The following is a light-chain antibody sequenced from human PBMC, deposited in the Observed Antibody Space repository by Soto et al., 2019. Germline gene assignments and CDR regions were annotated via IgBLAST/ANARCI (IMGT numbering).Light chain of an antibody. CDR3: QQYGSSGT. Sequence: EIVLTHFPGALSLSPGERATLSCRASQSVSNNYLAWYQQKPGQAPRLLIYGASNRATGIPDRFSGSGSGTDFTLTISGLEPEDFAVYYCQQYGSSGTLGQGTKVDIK. J-gene: IGKJ1*01. V-gene: IGKV3-20*01. CDR1: QSVSNNY. CDR2: GAS.